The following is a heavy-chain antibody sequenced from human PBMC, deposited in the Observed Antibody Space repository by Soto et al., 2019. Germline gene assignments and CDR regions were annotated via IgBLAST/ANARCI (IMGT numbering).Heavy chain of an antibody. CDR1: GFTFGDYA. CDR3: TRDHYGRGFSSGAFDS. CDR2: IKSKAFGGTP. Sequence: GGSLRLSCSPSGFTFGDYAMNWFCQAPGKGLEWVGFIKSKAFGGTPEYAASVKGRFTISRDDSMSIAYLQMNSLKTDDTAVYYCTRDHYGRGFSSGAFDSWGQGTPVTVSS. J-gene: IGHJ4*02. D-gene: IGHD5-18*01. V-gene: IGHV3-49*03.